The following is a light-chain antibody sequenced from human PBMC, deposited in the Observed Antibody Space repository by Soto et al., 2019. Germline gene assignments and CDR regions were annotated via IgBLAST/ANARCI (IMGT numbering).Light chain of an antibody. CDR2: DVS. Sequence: QSALTQPASVSGSPGQSITISCTGTSSDVGDYASVSWYQQHPGKAPKLMIYDVSNRPSGVSDRFSGSKSGNTASLTISGLQAEDDADYYCSSYTATSTQVFGTGTKLTVL. V-gene: IGLV2-14*03. CDR3: SSYTATSTQV. CDR1: SSDVGDYAS. J-gene: IGLJ1*01.